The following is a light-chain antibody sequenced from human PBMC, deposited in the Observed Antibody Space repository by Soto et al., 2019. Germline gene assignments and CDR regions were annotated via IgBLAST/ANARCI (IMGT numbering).Light chain of an antibody. CDR2: GGS. CDR3: QQYGSSPL. Sequence: EIVLTQSPGTLSLSPGERATLSCRASQSVSSSYLAWYQKKPGQDPRLLIHGGSSRATGIPDKFSGSGSDTDFNLRISRQEPEDFAVYYCQQYGSSPLFGPGTKVDIK. V-gene: IGKV3-20*01. J-gene: IGKJ3*01. CDR1: QSVSSSY.